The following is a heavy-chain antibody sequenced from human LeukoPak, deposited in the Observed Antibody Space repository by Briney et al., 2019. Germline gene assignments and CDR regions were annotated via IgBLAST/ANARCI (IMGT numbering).Heavy chain of an antibody. CDR1: GFTFDDYG. V-gene: IGHV3-20*01. CDR3: ARSRGSGYYDY. Sequence: GGSLRLSCAASGFTFDDYGMSWVRQAPGKGREWVSGINWNGGSTGYADSVKGRFTISRDNAKNSLYLQMNSLRAEDTALYHCARSRGSGYYDYWGQGTLVTVSS. CDR2: INWNGGST. D-gene: IGHD3-22*01. J-gene: IGHJ4*02.